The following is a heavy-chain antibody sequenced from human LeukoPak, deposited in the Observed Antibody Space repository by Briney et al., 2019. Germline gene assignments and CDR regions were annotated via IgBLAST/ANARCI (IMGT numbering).Heavy chain of an antibody. CDR3: AKEIDGYNFDY. J-gene: IGHJ4*02. Sequence: GGSLRLSCAASGFTFSSYEMNWVRQAPGKGLEWVSAISGSGGSTYYADSAKGGFTISRDNSKNTLYLQMNSLRAEDTAVYYCAKEIDGYNFDYWGQGTLVTVSS. CDR2: ISGSGGST. D-gene: IGHD5-24*01. V-gene: IGHV3-23*01. CDR1: GFTFSSYE.